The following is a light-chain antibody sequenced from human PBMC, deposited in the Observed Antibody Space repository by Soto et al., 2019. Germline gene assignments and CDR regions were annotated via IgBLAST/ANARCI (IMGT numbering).Light chain of an antibody. CDR2: GSS. Sequence: EIVLTQSPGSLSLSLGERATLSCRASQSVDSAFFAWYQQKPGQPPRLLMYGSSRRATGIPDRISGSGSGKDFTLTISRLEPEDFALYYCQQYASSLTFGQGTKVEI. CDR1: QSVDSAF. J-gene: IGKJ1*01. CDR3: QQYASSLT. V-gene: IGKV3-20*01.